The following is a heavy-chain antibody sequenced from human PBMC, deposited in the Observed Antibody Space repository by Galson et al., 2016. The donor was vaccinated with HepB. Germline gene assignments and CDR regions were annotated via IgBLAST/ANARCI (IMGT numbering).Heavy chain of an antibody. CDR1: GFTFSNYA. D-gene: IGHD1-1*01. V-gene: IGHV3-23*01. Sequence: SLRLSCAASGFTFSNYAMSWVRQAPGKGLEWVSAISGSTGRTYYADSVKGHFTISRDNYKNTLYLKMNSLRAGDTALYYCAKESPKNAGGAFDIWGQGKMVTASS. CDR3: AKESPKNAGGAFDI. CDR2: ISGSTGRT. J-gene: IGHJ3*02.